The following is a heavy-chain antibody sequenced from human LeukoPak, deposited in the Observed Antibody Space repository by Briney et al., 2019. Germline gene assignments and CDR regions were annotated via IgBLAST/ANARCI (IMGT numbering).Heavy chain of an antibody. CDR1: GFTVSSNY. CDR3: AKELLVGPAFDI. Sequence: GESLRLSCAASGFTVSSNYMSWVRQAPGKGLEWVAVIYSGGSTYYAGSVKGRFTITIDNSKNTLYLQMNSLRAEDTAVYYCAKELLVGPAFDIWGQGTMVTVSS. D-gene: IGHD1-26*01. V-gene: IGHV3-53*01. J-gene: IGHJ3*02. CDR2: IYSGGST.